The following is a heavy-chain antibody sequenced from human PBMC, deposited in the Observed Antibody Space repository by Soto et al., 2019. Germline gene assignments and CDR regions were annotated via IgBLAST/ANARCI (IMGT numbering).Heavy chain of an antibody. CDR1: GGTFSSYA. J-gene: IGHJ5*02. D-gene: IGHD1-1*01. Sequence: SVKVSCKASGGTFSSYAISWVRQAPGQGLEWMGGIIPIFGTANYAQKFQGRVTITADESTSTAYMELSSLRSEDTAVYYCARDSESVDNWNDELNCFDPWGQGTLVTVSP. CDR3: ARDSESVDNWNDELNCFDP. CDR2: IIPIFGTA. V-gene: IGHV1-69*13.